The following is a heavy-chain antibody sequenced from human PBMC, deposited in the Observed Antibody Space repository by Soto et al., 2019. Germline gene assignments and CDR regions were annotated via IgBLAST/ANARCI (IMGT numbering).Heavy chain of an antibody. J-gene: IGHJ4*02. Sequence: SETLSLTCTVSGGSISSYYWSWIRQPPGKGLEWIGYIYYSGSTNYNPSLKSRVTISVDTSKNQFSLKLSSVTAADTAVYYCARHDIVGEYYFDYWGQGTLVTVSS. CDR2: IYYSGST. V-gene: IGHV4-59*08. CDR3: ARHDIVGEYYFDY. D-gene: IGHD2-21*01. CDR1: GGSISSYY.